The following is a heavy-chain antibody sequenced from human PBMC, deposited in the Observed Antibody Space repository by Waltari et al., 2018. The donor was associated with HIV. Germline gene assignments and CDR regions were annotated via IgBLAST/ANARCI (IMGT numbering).Heavy chain of an antibody. CDR2: INPSRGST. J-gene: IGHJ6*02. V-gene: IGHV1-46*03. CDR3: ARGDVVEETGDYYYGIDV. D-gene: IGHD2-2*01. Sequence: QVQLVQSGAEVKKPGASVKVSCTASGYTFTSYSLHWVRQAPGQGLEWMGKINPSRGSTTCAQKFQGRVTMTRDTSTNTVYMDLSSLRSEDTAVYYCARGDVVEETGDYYYGIDVWGQGTTVTVSS. CDR1: GYTFTSYS.